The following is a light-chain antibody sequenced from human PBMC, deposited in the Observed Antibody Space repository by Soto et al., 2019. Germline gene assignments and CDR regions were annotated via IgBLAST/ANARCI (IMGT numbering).Light chain of an antibody. CDR2: EVN. CDR1: NSDIGAYNY. J-gene: IGLJ1*01. V-gene: IGLV2-14*01. CDR3: FAFTTSYTHV. Sequence: QSALTQPASVSGSPGQSITLSCTGTNSDIGAYNYVSWFPQHPGKAPKLIISEVNNRPSGVSNRFSGSKSGNAASLTISGLQAEDEADYFCFAFTTSYTHVFGTGTKLTVL.